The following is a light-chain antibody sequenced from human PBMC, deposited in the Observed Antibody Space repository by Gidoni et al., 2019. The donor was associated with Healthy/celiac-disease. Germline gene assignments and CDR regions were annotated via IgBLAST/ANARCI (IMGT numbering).Light chain of an antibody. CDR3: QQYNSYWYT. V-gene: IGKV1-5*03. CDR2: KSS. Sequence: DIQMTQSPSTLSASFGYRVTITCRASQSISSWLSCYQQNPGKPPKLLIDKSSSLESGVPSRFSGSGSGTEFTLTISILHPDDFATYYCQQYNSYWYTFGQGTKLEIK. CDR1: QSISSW. J-gene: IGKJ2*01.